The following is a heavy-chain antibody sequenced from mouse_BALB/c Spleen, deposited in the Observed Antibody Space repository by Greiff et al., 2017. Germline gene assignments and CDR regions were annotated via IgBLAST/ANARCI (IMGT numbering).Heavy chain of an antibody. CDR2: IWSGGST. V-gene: IGHV2-2*02. CDR1: GFSLTSYG. Sequence: VQLQQSGPGLVQPSQSLSITCTVSGFSLTSYGVHWVRQSPGKGLEWLGVIWSGGSTDYNAAFISRLSISKDNSKSQVFFKMNSLQANDTAIYYCARNYRYYYGSSPYWYFDVWGAGTTVTVSS. CDR3: ARNYRYYYGSSPYWYFDV. J-gene: IGHJ1*01. D-gene: IGHD1-1*01.